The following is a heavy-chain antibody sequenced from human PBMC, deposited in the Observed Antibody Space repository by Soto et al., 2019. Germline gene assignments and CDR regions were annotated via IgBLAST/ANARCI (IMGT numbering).Heavy chain of an antibody. V-gene: IGHV4-59*08. Sequence: QVQLQESGPGLVKPSETLSLTCTVSGGSISSYYWSWIRQPPGKGLEWIGYIYYSGSTNYNPSLKSRVIISVDTSKNQFTLKLSSVTAADTAVYYCARHYSSGGGSEFDPWGQGTLVTVSS. D-gene: IGHD6-19*01. CDR2: IYYSGST. J-gene: IGHJ5*02. CDR1: GGSISSYY. CDR3: ARHYSSGGGSEFDP.